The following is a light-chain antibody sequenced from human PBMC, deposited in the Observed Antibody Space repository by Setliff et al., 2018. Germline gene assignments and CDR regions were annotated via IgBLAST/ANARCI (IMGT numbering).Light chain of an antibody. CDR3: CSYAGSYV. J-gene: IGLJ1*01. CDR2: DVS. CDR1: SSDVGNYNY. Sequence: QSVLTQPLSVSGSPGQSVTISCTGTSSDVGNYNYVSWYQQHPGKAPKLMISDVSQRPSGVPDRFSGSKSGNTASLTISGLQSEDEADYYCCSYAGSYVFGPGTNGTV. V-gene: IGLV2-11*01.